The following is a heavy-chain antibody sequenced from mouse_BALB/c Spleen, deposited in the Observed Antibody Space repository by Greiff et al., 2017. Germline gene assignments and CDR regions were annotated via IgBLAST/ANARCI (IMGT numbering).Heavy chain of an antibody. CDR3: TRKGYRYDVDDY. Sequence: EVKVVESGGGLVQPGGSMKLSCVASGFTFSNYWMNWVRQSPEKGLEWVAEIRLKSNNYATHYAESVKGRFTISRDDSKSSVYLQMNNLRAEDTGIYYCTRKGYRYDVDDYWGQGTTLTVSS. D-gene: IGHD2-14*01. CDR2: IRLKSNNYAT. CDR1: GFTFSNYW. V-gene: IGHV6-6*02. J-gene: IGHJ2*01.